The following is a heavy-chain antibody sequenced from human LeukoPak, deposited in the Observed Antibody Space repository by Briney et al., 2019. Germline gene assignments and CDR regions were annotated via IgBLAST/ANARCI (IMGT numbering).Heavy chain of an antibody. CDR2: IDHSESP. CDR1: GGSFSNDY. CDR3: ARDIASAGTGDY. V-gene: IGHV4-34*01. Sequence: PSETLSLTCAVHGGSFSNDYWSWIRQPPGKGLEWIGDIDHSESPNYNPSLKSRVTISIDTSKNQFSLNLTSVTAADTAVYYCARDIASAGTGDYWGQGTLVTVS. D-gene: IGHD6-13*01. J-gene: IGHJ4*02.